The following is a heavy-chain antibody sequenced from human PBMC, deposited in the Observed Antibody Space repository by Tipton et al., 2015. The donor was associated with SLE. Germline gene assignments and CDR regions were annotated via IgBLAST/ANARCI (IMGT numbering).Heavy chain of an antibody. D-gene: IGHD3-3*01. Sequence: TLSLTCTVSGGSITSYYWSWIRQPPGKGLEWIGYIYYSGSTNYNPSLKRRVTISVDTPKNQFSLKLNSVTAADTAVYYCARTDYDFWSGLYRVYYYIDVWGKGTTVTVSS. CDR2: IYYSGST. CDR1: GGSITSYY. J-gene: IGHJ6*03. V-gene: IGHV4-59*07. CDR3: ARTDYDFWSGLYRVYYYIDV.